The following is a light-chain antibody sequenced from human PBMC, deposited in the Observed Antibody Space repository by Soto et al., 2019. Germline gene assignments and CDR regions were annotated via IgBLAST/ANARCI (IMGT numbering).Light chain of an antibody. Sequence: QSALTQPASVSGSPGQSITISCTGTSSDVGGYNYVSWYQQHPGKAPKLMIYDVSNRPSGLSNRFSGSKSGNTASLTISGLQAEDEADYYCSSYTSSSTDVFGTGTKVTVL. V-gene: IGLV2-14*01. CDR1: SSDVGGYNY. CDR2: DVS. J-gene: IGLJ1*01. CDR3: SSYTSSSTDV.